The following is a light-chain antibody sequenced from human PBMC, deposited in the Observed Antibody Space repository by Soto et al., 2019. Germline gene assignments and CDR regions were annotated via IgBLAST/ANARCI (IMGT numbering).Light chain of an antibody. V-gene: IGKV3-15*01. CDR1: QSVSSN. CDR3: QQYNNFWT. CDR2: GAS. J-gene: IGKJ1*01. Sequence: PGETATLSCRASQSVSSNLAWYQQKPGQAPRLLIYGASTRATDIPARFSGSGPGTEFTLTISSLQSEDFAVYYCQQYNNFWTFGQGTKVEIK.